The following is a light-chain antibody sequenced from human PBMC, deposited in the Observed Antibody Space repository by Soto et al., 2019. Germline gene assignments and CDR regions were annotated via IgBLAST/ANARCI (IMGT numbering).Light chain of an antibody. Sequence: DIPMTQSPSIVSASVGGRVTITCRSNHDISPWFAWYQQRPGRAPTVLISKASSLQSGVPSRFRGSGSGTEFPLTINGLQPDDFATYYCEQYHSYPSTFGQGTKVEIK. J-gene: IGKJ2*01. CDR3: EQYHSYPST. CDR2: KAS. CDR1: HDISPW. V-gene: IGKV1-5*03.